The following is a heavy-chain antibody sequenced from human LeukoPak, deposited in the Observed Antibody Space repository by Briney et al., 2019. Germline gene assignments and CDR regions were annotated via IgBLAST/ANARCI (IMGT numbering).Heavy chain of an antibody. CDR1: GYTFTGYY. CDR2: INPNSGGT. J-gene: IGHJ4*02. Sequence: ASVKVSCKASGYTFTGYYMHWVRQAPGQGLEWMGWINPNSGGTNYAQKFQGRVTMTRDTSISTAYMELSRLRSDDTAVYYCARPFRYCSGGSCYPYFDYWGQGTLVTVSS. D-gene: IGHD2-15*01. CDR3: ARPFRYCSGGSCYPYFDY. V-gene: IGHV1-2*02.